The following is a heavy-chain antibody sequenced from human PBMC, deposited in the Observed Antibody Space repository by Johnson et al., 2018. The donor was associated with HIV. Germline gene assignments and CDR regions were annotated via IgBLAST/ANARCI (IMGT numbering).Heavy chain of an antibody. V-gene: IGHV3-9*01. CDR3: ARSRWGSTLGALDI. CDR1: GFTFDDYA. CDR2: ISWNSGSI. Sequence: LVESGGGLVQPGRSLRLSCAASGFTFDDYAMHWVRQAPGKGLEWVSGISWNSGSIGYADSVKGRFTISRDNAKNSLYLQMNSLRAEDTALYYCARSRWGSTLGALDIWGQGTMVTVSS. D-gene: IGHD1-26*01. J-gene: IGHJ3*02.